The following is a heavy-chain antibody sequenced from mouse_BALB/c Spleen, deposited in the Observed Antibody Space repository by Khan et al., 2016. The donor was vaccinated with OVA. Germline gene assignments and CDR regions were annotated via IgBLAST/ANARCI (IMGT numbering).Heavy chain of an antibody. V-gene: IGHV1-5*01. Sequence: VQLQQSGTVLARPGASVKMSCKASGYSFTSYLIHWVKQRPGQGLEWIGDIYPGNSDTTYNQKFKDKARLTAGTSANTAYMELSSLTNEDSAVYYCARGGYSSFAYWGQGTLVTVSA. CDR3: ARGGYSSFAY. J-gene: IGHJ3*01. D-gene: IGHD1-3*01. CDR2: IYPGNSDT. CDR1: GYSFTSYL.